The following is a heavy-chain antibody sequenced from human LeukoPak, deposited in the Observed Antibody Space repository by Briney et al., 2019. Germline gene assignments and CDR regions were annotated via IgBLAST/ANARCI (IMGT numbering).Heavy chain of an antibody. V-gene: IGHV4-59*08. J-gene: IGHJ6*02. Sequence: PSETLSLTCTVSGGSISNYYWNWIRQPPGKGLEWIGCIYYSGSTNYNPSLKSRVTISVDASKNQFSLKLSSMTAADTAVYYCARSDCSTTSCVAYYGMDVWGQGTTVTVSS. CDR1: GGSISNYY. CDR2: IYYSGST. D-gene: IGHD2-2*01. CDR3: ARSDCSTTSCVAYYGMDV.